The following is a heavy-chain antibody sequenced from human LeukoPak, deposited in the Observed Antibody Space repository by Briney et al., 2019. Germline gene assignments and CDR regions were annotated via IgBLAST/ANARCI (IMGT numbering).Heavy chain of an antibody. D-gene: IGHD2-21*01. CDR1: GYTFTGYY. CDR3: ARGLGGNYPGN. V-gene: IGHV1-2*02. J-gene: IGHJ4*02. CDR2: TNPNSGGT. Sequence: GASVKVSCKASGYTFTGYYMDWVRQAPGQGLEWMGRTNPNSGGTNYAQKFQGRVTMTGDTSISTAYMELSSLTSDDTAVYYCARGLGGNYPGNWGQGTQVTVSS.